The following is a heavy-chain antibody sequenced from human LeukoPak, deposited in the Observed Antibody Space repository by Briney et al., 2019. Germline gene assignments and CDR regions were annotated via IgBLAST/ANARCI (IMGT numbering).Heavy chain of an antibody. CDR2: INPNSGGT. V-gene: IGHV1-2*02. CDR1: GYTVTGYY. J-gene: IGHJ4*02. CDR3: AREGGIYCSGGSYYIDY. D-gene: IGHD2-15*01. Sequence: ASVKVSCKASGYTVTGYYMHWVRQAPGQGLEWMGWINPNSGGTNYAQKFQGRVTMTRDTSISTAYMELSRLRSDDTAVYYCAREGGIYCSGGSYYIDYWGQGTLVTVSS.